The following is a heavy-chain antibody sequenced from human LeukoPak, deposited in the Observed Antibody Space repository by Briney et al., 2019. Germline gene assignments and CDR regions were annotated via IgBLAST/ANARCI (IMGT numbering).Heavy chain of an antibody. CDR1: GYTFTMYN. J-gene: IGHJ6*03. CDR2: INPSDGAT. D-gene: IGHD2-2*01. V-gene: IGHV1-46*01. CDR3: AREQGGGLSSNLLGLFASYSTYYYMDV. Sequence: ASVMVSCKASGYTFTMYNVHWVRQAPGQGLEWMGMINPSDGATTFAQRFQGRVTVTRDMSTTTVYMDLRSLRSEDTAVYFCAREQGGGLSSNLLGLFASYSTYYYMDVWGRGTTVTVSS.